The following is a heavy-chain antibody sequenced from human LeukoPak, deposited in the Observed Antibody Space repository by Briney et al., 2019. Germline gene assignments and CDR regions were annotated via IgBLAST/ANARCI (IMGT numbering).Heavy chain of an antibody. D-gene: IGHD4-17*01. CDR1: GFTFSSYS. CDR2: ISSSSSTI. V-gene: IGHV3-48*04. J-gene: IGHJ2*01. CDR3: ARETLTPTMTTVTTVHWYFDL. Sequence: GGSLRLSCAASGFTFSSYSMNWVRQAPGRGLEWVSYISSSSSTIYYADSVKGRFTISRDNAKNSLYLQMNSLRAEDTAVYYCARETLTPTMTTVTTVHWYFDLWGRGTLVTVSS.